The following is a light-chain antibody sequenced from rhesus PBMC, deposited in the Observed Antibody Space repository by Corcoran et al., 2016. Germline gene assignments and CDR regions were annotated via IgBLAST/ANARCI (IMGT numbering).Light chain of an antibody. CDR1: SSDIGGYNY. V-gene: IGLV2-32*02. Sequence: QAALTQPRSVSGSPGQSVTISCPGTSSDIGGYNYVSWYQHHPGTAPKLMIYEVNKLPSGVSDRFSGSQSCHTASLTISGLQAEDEAHYYCSAYAGSNTHVFGSCTKLTVL. CDR2: EVN. J-gene: IGLJ6*01. CDR3: SAYAGSNTHV.